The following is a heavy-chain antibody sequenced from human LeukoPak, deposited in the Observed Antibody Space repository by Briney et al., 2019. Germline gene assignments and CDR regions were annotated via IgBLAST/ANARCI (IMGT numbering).Heavy chain of an antibody. J-gene: IGHJ4*02. V-gene: IGHV3-20*04. CDR3: ARERTYYYDSNPDYFDY. CDR2: INWNGGST. CDR1: GFTFDDYG. D-gene: IGHD3-22*01. Sequence: GGSLRLSCAASGFTFDDYGMSWVRQAPGKALEWVSGINWNGGSTGYADSVKGRFTISRDNAKNSLYLQMNSLRAGDTALYYCARERTYYYDSNPDYFDYWGQGTLVTVSS.